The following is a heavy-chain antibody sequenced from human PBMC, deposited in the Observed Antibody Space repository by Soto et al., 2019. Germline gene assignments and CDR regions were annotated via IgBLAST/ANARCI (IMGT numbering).Heavy chain of an antibody. CDR2: ISFNGGNK. CDR1: GFNFSSYV. CDR3: AKSPTPNQLILVVRGGGMDV. J-gene: IGHJ6*02. D-gene: IGHD2-2*01. V-gene: IGHV3-30*18. Sequence: QVQLVESGGGVAQPGGSLILSCAASGFNFSSYVMHWVRQAPGKGLEWVAVISFNGGNKYYADSVQGRFTISRDNSRNTLYLQMNRLRGEDTAVYYCAKSPTPNQLILVVRGGGMDVWGQGTTVTVSS.